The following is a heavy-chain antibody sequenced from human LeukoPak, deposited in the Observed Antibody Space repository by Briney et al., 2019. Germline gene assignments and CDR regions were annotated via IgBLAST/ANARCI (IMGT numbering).Heavy chain of an antibody. D-gene: IGHD2-2*01. V-gene: IGHV1-18*01. CDR3: AAGYCSSTSCYWLDY. CDR1: GYTFTSYG. J-gene: IGHJ4*02. Sequence: ASVKVSCKASGYTFTSYGISWVRQAPGQGLEWMGWISAYNGNTNYAQKLQGRVTMTTDTSTSTAYMELRSLRSDDTAVYYCAAGYCSSTSCYWLDYWGQGTLVTVSP. CDR2: ISAYNGNT.